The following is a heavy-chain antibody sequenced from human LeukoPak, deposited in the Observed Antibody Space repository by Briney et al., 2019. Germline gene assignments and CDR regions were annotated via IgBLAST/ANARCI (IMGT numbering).Heavy chain of an antibody. CDR2: IYYSGST. V-gene: IGHV4-31*03. CDR3: ARDGGYSGYEPHFDY. CDR1: GGSISSGGYY. Sequence: SETLSLTCTVSGGSISSGGYYWSWIRQHPGKGLEWIVYIYYSGSTYYNPSLKSRVTISVDTSKNQFSLKLSSVTAADTAVYYCARDGGYSGYEPHFDYWGQGTLVTVSS. D-gene: IGHD5-12*01. J-gene: IGHJ4*02.